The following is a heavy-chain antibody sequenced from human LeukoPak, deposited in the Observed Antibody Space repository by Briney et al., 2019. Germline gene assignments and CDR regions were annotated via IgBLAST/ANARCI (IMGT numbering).Heavy chain of an antibody. CDR3: ARGAYYYDSSGSNFGGY. J-gene: IGHJ4*02. D-gene: IGHD3-22*01. CDR2: INPNNGGT. Sequence: ASVKVSCKASGYTFTGYYMHWVRRAPGQGLEWMGWINPNNGGTNYAQKFQGRVTMTRDTSISTAYMELSRLRSDDTAVHYCARGAYYYDSSGSNFGGYWGQGTLVTVSS. V-gene: IGHV1-2*02. CDR1: GYTFTGYY.